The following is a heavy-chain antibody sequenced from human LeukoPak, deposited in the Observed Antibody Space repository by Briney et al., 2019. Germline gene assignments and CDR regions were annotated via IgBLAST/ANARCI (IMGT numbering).Heavy chain of an antibody. V-gene: IGHV4-34*01. Sequence: PSETLSLTCAVHGGPFSGYSWNWIRQPPGRGLEGMGEVNHSGSPNYNPSLKGRVPISVDTAKNQFSLKLSSVTAADTSVYYCARGGYSGYRSRFDYWGQGTLVTVSS. D-gene: IGHD5-12*01. J-gene: IGHJ4*02. CDR1: GGPFSGYS. CDR2: VNHSGSP. CDR3: ARGGYSGYRSRFDY.